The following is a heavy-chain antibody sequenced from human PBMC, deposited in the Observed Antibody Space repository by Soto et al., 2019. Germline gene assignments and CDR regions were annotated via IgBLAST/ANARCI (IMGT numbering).Heavy chain of an antibody. CDR2: ISFDGSNK. J-gene: IGHJ6*02. D-gene: IGHD5-12*01. V-gene: IGHV3-30*04. CDR3: ARVPEDMVAILYIYPLDGREPLSDVDV. CDR1: GFTFSYYP. Sequence: QMQLVQSGGGAVQPGRSLRLSCAASGFTFSYYPMHWVRQAPGKGLEWVAVISFDGSNKYYTDSVKGRFTISRDNSKNTLYLQMNSLRAEDTAVYYCARVPEDMVAILYIYPLDGREPLSDVDVWGQGTTVTVSS.